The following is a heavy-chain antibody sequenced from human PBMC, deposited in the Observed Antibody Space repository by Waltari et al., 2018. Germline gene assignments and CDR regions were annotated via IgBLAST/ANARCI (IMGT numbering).Heavy chain of an antibody. Sequence: EVQLVESGGGLVQPGGSLRLFCAASGFTVRNYEMNWVRQDPGKGLEWVAYISSGASIIYYADSVKGRFTISRDNAKNSVYLQMSSLRAEDTAIYYCARGEGGANEYWGQGTLVTVSA. J-gene: IGHJ4*02. D-gene: IGHD1-26*01. CDR2: ISSGASII. CDR1: GFTVRNYE. V-gene: IGHV3-48*03. CDR3: ARGEGGANEY.